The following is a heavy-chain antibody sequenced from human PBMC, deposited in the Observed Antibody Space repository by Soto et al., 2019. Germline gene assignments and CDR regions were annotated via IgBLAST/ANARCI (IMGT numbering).Heavy chain of an antibody. V-gene: IGHV3-30-3*01. J-gene: IGHJ3*02. D-gene: IGHD6-13*01. CDR2: ISYDGSNK. CDR3: ARDDRNPSSLGSAAAGIDAFDI. Sequence: TGGSLRLSCAASGFTFSSYAMHWVRQAPGKGLEWVAVISYDGSNKYYADSVKGRFTISRDNSKNTLYLQMNSLRAEDTAVYYCARDDRNPSSLGSAAAGIDAFDIWGQGTMVTVSS. CDR1: GFTFSSYA.